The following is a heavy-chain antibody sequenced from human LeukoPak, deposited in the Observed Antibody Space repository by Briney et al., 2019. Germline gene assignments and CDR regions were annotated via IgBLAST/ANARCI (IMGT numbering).Heavy chain of an antibody. CDR1: GGSISSGSYY. D-gene: IGHD3-3*01. CDR3: ARGGNSDFWSGSTFTY. V-gene: IGHV4-61*02. CDR2: IYTSGST. Sequence: TTSETLSLTCTVSGGSISSGSYYWSWIRQPAGKGLEWIGRIYTSGSTNYNPSLKSRVTISIDTSKNHFSLKLTSVTAADTAVYFCARGGNSDFWSGSTFTYWGQGALVTVSS. J-gene: IGHJ4*02.